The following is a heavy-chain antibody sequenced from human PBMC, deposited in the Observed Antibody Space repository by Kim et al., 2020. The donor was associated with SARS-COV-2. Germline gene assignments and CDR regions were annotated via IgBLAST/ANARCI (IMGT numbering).Heavy chain of an antibody. CDR1: GGSFSSYYW. CDR3: ARHIRCFDAFDI. D-gene: IGHD1-20*01. Sequence: SETLSLTCVVSGGSFSSYYWWSWVRQPPGKGLEWIAEIFHTGSTNYNPSLKSRVSISGDKYENHFSLRVNSVTAADTAVYYCARHIRCFDAFDIWGPGT. V-gene: IGHV4-4*02. J-gene: IGHJ3*02. CDR2: IFHTGST.